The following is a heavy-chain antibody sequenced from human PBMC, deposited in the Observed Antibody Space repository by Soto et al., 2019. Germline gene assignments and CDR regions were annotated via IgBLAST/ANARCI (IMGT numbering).Heavy chain of an antibody. Sequence: DVQLVASGGGLVQPGRSLRLSCAASGFTFDDYAMHWVRRVPGKGLEWVSSISWNSNIIGYAESVKGRFTISRDNAKNPLYLQMNRLRPEDTALYYCSKGGPDGLCSSSRCYFDYWGQVTLVTVAS. CDR3: SKGGPDGLCSSSRCYFDY. J-gene: IGHJ4*02. CDR1: GFTFDDYA. CDR2: ISWNSNII. D-gene: IGHD2-2*01. V-gene: IGHV3-9*01.